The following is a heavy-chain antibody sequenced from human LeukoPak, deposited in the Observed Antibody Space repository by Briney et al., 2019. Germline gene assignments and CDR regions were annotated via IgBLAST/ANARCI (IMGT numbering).Heavy chain of an antibody. Sequence: ASVKVSCKASGGTXSSYAITWVRQAPGQGLEWMGWISAYNGNTNYAQLLQGRVTMTTDTSTSTAYMELRSLRSDDTAVYYCARDCDRSGYYCYWGQGTLVTVSS. D-gene: IGHD3-22*01. V-gene: IGHV1-18*01. CDR2: ISAYNGNT. J-gene: IGHJ4*02. CDR1: GGTXSSYA. CDR3: ARDCDRSGYYCY.